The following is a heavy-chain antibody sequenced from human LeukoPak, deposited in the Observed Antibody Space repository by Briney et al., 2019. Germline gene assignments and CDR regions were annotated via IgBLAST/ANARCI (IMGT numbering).Heavy chain of an antibody. CDR1: GLTFSSYG. J-gene: IGHJ5*02. CDR2: ISGSGGST. Sequence: PGGSLRLSCAASGLTFSSYGMSWVRQAPGKGLEWVSAISGSGGSTYYADSVKGRFTISRDNSKNTLYLQMNSLRAEDTAVYYCAKDGDYYDSSGYYLNWFDPWGQGTLVTVSS. D-gene: IGHD3-22*01. CDR3: AKDGDYYDSSGYYLNWFDP. V-gene: IGHV3-23*01.